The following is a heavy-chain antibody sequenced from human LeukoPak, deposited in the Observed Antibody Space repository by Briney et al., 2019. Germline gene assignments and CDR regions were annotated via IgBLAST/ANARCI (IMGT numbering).Heavy chain of an antibody. V-gene: IGHV3-53*01. J-gene: IGHJ4*02. D-gene: IGHD3-9*01. CDR3: ARSYYDILTGYYRAFDY. Sequence: PGGSLRLSCAASGFTVNNNYMSWVRQAPGKGLEWVSIIYSGGSNYYADSVKGRFTISRDNSKNTLYLQMNSLRAEDTAVYYCARSYYDILTGYYRAFDYWGQGTLVTVSS. CDR2: IYSGGSN. CDR1: GFTVNNNY.